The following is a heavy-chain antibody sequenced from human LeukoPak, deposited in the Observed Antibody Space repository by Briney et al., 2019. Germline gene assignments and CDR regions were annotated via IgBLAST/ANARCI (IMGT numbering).Heavy chain of an antibody. CDR1: GDSISSHY. CDR2: IYYSGST. CDR3: ARSDSSGYYGPWGY. V-gene: IGHV4-59*11. Sequence: SETLSLTCTVSGDSISSHYWSWIRQPPGKGLEWIGYIYYSGSTNYNPSLKSRVTISVDTSKNQFSLKLSSVIAADTAVYYCARSDSSGYYGPWGYWGQGTLVTVSS. J-gene: IGHJ4*02. D-gene: IGHD3-22*01.